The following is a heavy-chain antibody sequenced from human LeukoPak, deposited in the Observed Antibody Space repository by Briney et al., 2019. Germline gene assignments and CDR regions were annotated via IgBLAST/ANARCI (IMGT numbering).Heavy chain of an antibody. CDR1: GFTFSTYA. CDR2: ITGNGGST. J-gene: IGHJ4*02. Sequence: GGSLRLSCAASGFTFSTYAMHWVRQAPGKGLEYVSAITGNGGSTYYADSVKGRFTISRDNSKNTPYLQMGSLRTEDMAVYYCARIWQWLALDYWGQGTLVTVSS. CDR3: ARIWQWLALDY. D-gene: IGHD6-19*01. V-gene: IGHV3-64*02.